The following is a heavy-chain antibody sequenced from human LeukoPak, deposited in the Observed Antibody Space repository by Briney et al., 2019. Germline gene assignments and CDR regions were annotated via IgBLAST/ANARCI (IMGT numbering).Heavy chain of an antibody. CDR1: GFTVSSNS. CDR3: AKGHADSSGYYYFDS. Sequence: LSGGSLRLSCTVSGFTVSSNSMSWVRQAPGKGLEWVSGIRGNADTTYYADSVKGRFSIFRDNSKNMLYLQMNSLRVEDTAVYYCAKGHADSSGYYYFDSWGQGTLVTVPS. J-gene: IGHJ4*02. CDR2: IRGNADTT. V-gene: IGHV3-23*01. D-gene: IGHD3-22*01.